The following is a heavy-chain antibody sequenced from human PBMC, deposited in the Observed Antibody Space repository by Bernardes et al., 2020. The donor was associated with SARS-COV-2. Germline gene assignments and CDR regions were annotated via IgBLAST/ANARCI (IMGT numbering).Heavy chain of an antibody. CDR3: AAELTDAFDI. J-gene: IGHJ3*02. D-gene: IGHD1-1*01. Sequence: GGSLRLSCAASGFTFGDYAMHWVRQAPGKGLEWVSGISWNSGSIGYADSVKGRFTISRDNSKNTLYLQMNSLRAEDTAVYYCAAELTDAFDIWGQGTMVTVSS. CDR2: ISWNSGSI. V-gene: IGHV3-9*01. CDR1: GFTFGDYA.